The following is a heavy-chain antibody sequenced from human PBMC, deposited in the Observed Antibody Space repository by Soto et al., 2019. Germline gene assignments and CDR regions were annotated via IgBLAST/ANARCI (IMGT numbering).Heavy chain of an antibody. D-gene: IGHD6-13*01. J-gene: IGHJ4*02. CDR1: SGSISSSNW. Sequence: SETLSLTCAVSSGSISSSNWWSWVRQPPGKGLEWIGEIYHSGSTNYNPSLKSRVTISVDKSKNQFSLKLSSVTAADTAVYYCARVPGIASYYFDYWGQGTLVTVSS. CDR3: ARVPGIASYYFDY. V-gene: IGHV4-4*02. CDR2: IYHSGST.